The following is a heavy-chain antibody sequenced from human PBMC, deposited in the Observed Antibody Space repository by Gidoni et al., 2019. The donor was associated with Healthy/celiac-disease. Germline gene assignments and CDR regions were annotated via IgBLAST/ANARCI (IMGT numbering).Heavy chain of an antibody. CDR1: GFTFSSSS. CDR3: ARDLQIAWEYYDSSGSEFDY. CDR2: IRSSSRYI. V-gene: IGHV3-21*01. J-gene: IGHJ4*02. D-gene: IGHD3-22*01. Sequence: EVQLVESGGGLVKPGGSMRLSCAASGFTFSSSSMNWVRQSPGKGLEWVSSIRSSSRYIYYADSLRGRFTISRDNAKNSLYLQMNSLRAEDTAVYYCARDLQIAWEYYDSSGSEFDYWGQGTLVTVSS.